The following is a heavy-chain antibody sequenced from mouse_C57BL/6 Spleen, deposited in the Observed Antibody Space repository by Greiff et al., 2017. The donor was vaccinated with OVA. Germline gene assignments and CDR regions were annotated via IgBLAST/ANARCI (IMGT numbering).Heavy chain of an antibody. CDR3: ALYGNYEYFDV. CDR2: IDPSDSYT. Sequence: QVQLQQPGAELVKPGASVKLSCKASGYTFTSYWMQWVNQRPGQGLEWIGEIDPSDSYTNYNQKFKGKATLTVDTSSSTAYMQLSSLTSEDSAVYYCALYGNYEYFDVWGTGTTVTVSS. CDR1: GYTFTSYW. V-gene: IGHV1-50*01. D-gene: IGHD2-1*01. J-gene: IGHJ1*03.